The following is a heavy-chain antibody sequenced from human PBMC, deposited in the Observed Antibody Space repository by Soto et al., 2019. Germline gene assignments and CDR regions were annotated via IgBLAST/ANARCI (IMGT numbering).Heavy chain of an antibody. D-gene: IGHD3-3*01. J-gene: IGHJ6*02. V-gene: IGHV3-15*07. CDR2: IKSKTDGGTT. CDR1: GFTFSNAW. Sequence: GSLRLSCAASGFTFSNAWMNWVRQAPGKGLEWVGHIKSKTDGGTTDYAAPVKGRFTISRDDSKNTLYLQMNSLKTEDTAVYYCTTDSLRFLECPPPEAGYYYSGMDVWGQGTTVTVSS. CDR3: TTDSLRFLECPPPEAGYYYSGMDV.